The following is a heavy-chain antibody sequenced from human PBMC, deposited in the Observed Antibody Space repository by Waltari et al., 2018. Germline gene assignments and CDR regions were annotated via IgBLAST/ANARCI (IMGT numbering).Heavy chain of an antibody. CDR2: IYYSGST. Sequence: QVQLQESGPGLVKPSETLSLTCTVSGGSISSHYWSWIRQPPGKGLEWIGYIYYSGSTNYNPSLKSRVTISVDTSKNQFSLKLSSVTAADTAVYYCARGGNYDILTGYSTPFYFDYWGQGTLVTVSS. CDR3: ARGGNYDILTGYSTPFYFDY. J-gene: IGHJ4*02. CDR1: GGSISSHY. D-gene: IGHD3-9*01. V-gene: IGHV4-59*11.